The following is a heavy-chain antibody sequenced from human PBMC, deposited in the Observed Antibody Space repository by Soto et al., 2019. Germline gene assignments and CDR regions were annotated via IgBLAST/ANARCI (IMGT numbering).Heavy chain of an antibody. CDR2: IIPSFGTA. V-gene: IGHV1-69*13. Sequence: ASVKVSCKASGGTFSSYASSWVIQDPGQGLEWMGGIIPSFGTANYAQKFQGRVTITADESTSTAYMELSSLRSEETAVYYCARYRAESSSWDQYYYGMDVWGQGTTVTVSS. CDR1: GGTFSSYA. D-gene: IGHD6-13*01. J-gene: IGHJ6*02. CDR3: ARYRAESSSWDQYYYGMDV.